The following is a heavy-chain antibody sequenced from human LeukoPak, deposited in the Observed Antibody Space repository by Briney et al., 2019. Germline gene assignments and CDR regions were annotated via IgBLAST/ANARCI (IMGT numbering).Heavy chain of an antibody. Sequence: GGSLRLSCAASGFSVNSYYMSWVRQAPGKGLEWVSVIYNGGSTNYADSVKSRFTISRDNSKNTLYLQMNSLRAEDTSVYYCVRAPPYESSGYYSSGYFDYWGQGTLVTVSS. V-gene: IGHV3-53*01. CDR3: VRAPPYESSGYYSSGYFDY. CDR1: GFSVNSYY. D-gene: IGHD3-22*01. CDR2: IYNGGST. J-gene: IGHJ4*02.